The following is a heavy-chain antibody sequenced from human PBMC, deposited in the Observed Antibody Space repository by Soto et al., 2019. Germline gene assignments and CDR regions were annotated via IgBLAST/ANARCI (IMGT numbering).Heavy chain of an antibody. D-gene: IGHD2-2*01. CDR3: SRGAHAMEVESFAS. CDR1: GDSISRNTAA. V-gene: IGHV6-1*01. J-gene: IGHJ5*01. CDR2: TYYRSQWYF. Sequence: SQTLSLTCVISGDSISRNTAAWNWIRRSPSRGLEWLGRTYYRSQWYFDYAVSLTSRITSNPDTFRNQVTLQLTSVTPEDTALYYCSRGAHAMEVESFASWGQATLVTVSS.